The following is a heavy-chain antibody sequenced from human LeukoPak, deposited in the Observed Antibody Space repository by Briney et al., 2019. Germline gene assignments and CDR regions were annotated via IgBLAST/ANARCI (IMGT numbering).Heavy chain of an antibody. D-gene: IGHD3-22*01. CDR1: GGSISGYY. V-gene: IGHV4-59*08. J-gene: IGHJ4*02. CDR3: ARHSDSSGYSFDY. CDR2: IYYSGST. Sequence: SETLSLTCTVSGGSISGYYWSWIRQPPGKGLEWIGYIYYSGSTNYNPSLKSRVTISVDTSKNQFSLRLSSVTAADTTIYYCARHSDSSGYSFDYWGQGTLVTVSS.